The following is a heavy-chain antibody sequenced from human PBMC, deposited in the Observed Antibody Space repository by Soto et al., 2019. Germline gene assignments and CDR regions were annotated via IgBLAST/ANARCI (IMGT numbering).Heavy chain of an antibody. CDR2: ISWNSGSI. V-gene: IGHV3-9*01. CDR1: GFNFRNFN. CDR3: AKGVGLGSYYEEGIDY. Sequence: PGGSLRLSCEGSGFNFRNFNMIWVRQAPGKGLEWVSGISWNSGSIGYADSVKGRFTISRDNAKNSLYLQMNSLRAEDTALYYCAKGVGLGSYYEEGIDYWGQGTLVTVSS. J-gene: IGHJ4*02. D-gene: IGHD1-26*01.